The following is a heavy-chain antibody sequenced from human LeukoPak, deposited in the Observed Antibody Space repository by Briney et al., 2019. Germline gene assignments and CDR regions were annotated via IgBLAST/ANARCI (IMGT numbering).Heavy chain of an antibody. Sequence: SETLSLTCSVSGGSVSSGISYWSWIRQPPGEGLEWIAYISDSGGSDYNPSLRGRVTISLDTSKNQFSLNLNSVTAADTAVYYCSTTIRGWYGVGDYWGQGVLVTVSS. V-gene: IGHV4-61*01. CDR1: GGSVSSGISY. CDR2: ISDSGGS. D-gene: IGHD6-19*01. J-gene: IGHJ4*02. CDR3: STTIRGWYGVGDY.